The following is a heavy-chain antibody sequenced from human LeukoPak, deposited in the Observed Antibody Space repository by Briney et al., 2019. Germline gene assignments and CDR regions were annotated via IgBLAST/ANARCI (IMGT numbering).Heavy chain of an antibody. V-gene: IGHV1-18*01. Sequence: ASVKVSCKASGYTFTNYGINWVRQAPGRGLDWMGWISSYNGNTHYAQRFQGRVTLTTDTSTSTAYMELRSLTSDDTAVYYCARVGCSSTSCYGNSVDPWGQGTLVTVSS. CDR3: ARVGCSSTSCYGNSVDP. CDR2: ISSYNGNT. D-gene: IGHD2-2*01. J-gene: IGHJ5*02. CDR1: GYTFTNYG.